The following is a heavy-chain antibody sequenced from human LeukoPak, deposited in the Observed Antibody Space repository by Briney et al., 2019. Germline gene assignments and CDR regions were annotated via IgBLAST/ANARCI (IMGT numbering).Heavy chain of an antibody. V-gene: IGHV3-7*01. D-gene: IGHD6-6*01. CDR1: GFTFSSYW. CDR3: ARDQGSSWGPYYFDC. J-gene: IGHJ4*02. CDR2: IKQDGSEK. Sequence: PGGSLRPSCAASGFTFSSYWMSWVRQAPGKGLEWVANIKQDGSEKYYVDSVKGRFTISRDNAKNSLYLQMNSLRAEDTAVYYCARDQGSSWGPYYFDCWGQRTLVTVSS.